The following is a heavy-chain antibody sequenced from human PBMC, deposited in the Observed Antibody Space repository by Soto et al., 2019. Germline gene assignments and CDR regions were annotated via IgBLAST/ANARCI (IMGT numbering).Heavy chain of an antibody. CDR3: AREWPRSAKYYDFWSGYPNGMDV. V-gene: IGHV4-61*01. J-gene: IGHJ6*02. CDR2: IYYSGST. D-gene: IGHD3-3*01. CDR1: GGSVSSGSYY. Sequence: PSETLSLTCTVSGGSVSSGSYYWSWIRQPPGKGLEWIGYIYYSGSTNYNPSLKSRVTISVDTSKNQFSLKLSSVTAADAAVDYGAREWPRSAKYYDFWSGYPNGMDVWGQGTTVTVSS.